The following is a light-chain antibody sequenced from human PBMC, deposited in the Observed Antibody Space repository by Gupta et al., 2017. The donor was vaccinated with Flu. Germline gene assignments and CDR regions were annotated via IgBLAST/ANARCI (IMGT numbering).Light chain of an antibody. CDR1: SLRSYY. Sequence: SSALTQDPAVSVALGQTFRITCKGDSLRSYYASWYQQNPGQAPVLVIYGKNNRPSGIPDRFSGSSSGNTASLTITGAQAEDEADYYCNSRDSSGNHLVFGGGTKLTVL. J-gene: IGLJ2*01. CDR2: GKN. V-gene: IGLV3-19*01. CDR3: NSRDSSGNHLV.